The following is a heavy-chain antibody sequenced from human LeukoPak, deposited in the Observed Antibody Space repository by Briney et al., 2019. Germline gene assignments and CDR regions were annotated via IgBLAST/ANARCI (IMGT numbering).Heavy chain of an antibody. CDR3: VRHSSGYYYPFDY. V-gene: IGHV3-23*01. D-gene: IGHD3-22*01. Sequence: GGSLRLSCAASGFTFRSYAMSWVRPAPGKGLEWVSAISGSGGSPYYADSVKARFTISRDNSKHTLYLQMNSLRAEDTAVYYCVRHSSGYYYPFDYWGQGNLVTVSS. CDR1: GFTFRSYA. CDR2: ISGSGGSP. J-gene: IGHJ4*02.